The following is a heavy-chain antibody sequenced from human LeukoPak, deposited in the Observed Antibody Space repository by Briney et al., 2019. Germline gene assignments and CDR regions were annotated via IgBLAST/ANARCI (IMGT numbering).Heavy chain of an antibody. CDR2: ISGSGGST. J-gene: IGHJ4*02. D-gene: IGHD2-15*01. CDR1: GFTFSNYA. CDR3: ARGGGSWFNYYFDY. Sequence: GGSLRLSCAASGFTFSNYAMNWVRQAPGKGLEWVSGISGSGGSTSYADSVKGRFTISRDNAKNTLYLQMNSLRAEDTAVYYCARGGGSWFNYYFDYWGQGTLVTVSS. V-gene: IGHV3-23*01.